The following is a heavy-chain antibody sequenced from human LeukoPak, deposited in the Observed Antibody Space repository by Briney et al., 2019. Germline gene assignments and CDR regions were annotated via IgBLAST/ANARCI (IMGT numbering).Heavy chain of an antibody. Sequence: GGSLRLSCAASGFTFDDYAMHWVRQAPGKGLEWVSGISWNSGSIDYADSVKGRFTISRDNAKNSLYLQMNSLRAEDTALYYCAKGTYSSGWYRGDYYYYYMDVWGKGTTVTISS. D-gene: IGHD6-19*01. V-gene: IGHV3-9*01. CDR1: GFTFDDYA. CDR3: AKGTYSSGWYRGDYYYYYMDV. J-gene: IGHJ6*03. CDR2: ISWNSGSI.